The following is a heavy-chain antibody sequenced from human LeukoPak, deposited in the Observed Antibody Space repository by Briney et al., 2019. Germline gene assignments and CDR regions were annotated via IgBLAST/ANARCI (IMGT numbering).Heavy chain of an antibody. J-gene: IGHJ4*02. CDR2: IYPGDSDT. V-gene: IGHV5-51*01. CDR1: GYSFTSYW. Sequence: GEPLKISCKGSGYSFTSYWIGWVRQMPGKGLEWMGIIYPGDSDTRYSPSFQGQVTISADKSISTAYLQWSSLKASDTAMYYCARQADILTGYSSFGYWGQGTLVTVSS. D-gene: IGHD3-9*01. CDR3: ARQADILTGYSSFGY.